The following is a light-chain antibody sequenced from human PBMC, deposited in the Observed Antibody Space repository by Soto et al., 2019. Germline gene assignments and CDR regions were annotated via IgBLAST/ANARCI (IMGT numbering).Light chain of an antibody. J-gene: IGLJ1*01. V-gene: IGLV1-44*01. CDR2: SDY. Sequence: QSVLTQPPSVSGTPGQRVTISCSGSHSNIGGNTGDWYQQLPGTAPKLLINSDYERPAGVPDRFTGSKSGTSASLTISGLQSEDEAEYYCAVWDDSLNGYVFGTGTKLTVL. CDR1: HSNIGGNT. CDR3: AVWDDSLNGYV.